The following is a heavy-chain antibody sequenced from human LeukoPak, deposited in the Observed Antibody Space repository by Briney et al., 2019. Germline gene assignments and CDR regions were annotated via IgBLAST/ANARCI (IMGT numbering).Heavy chain of an antibody. V-gene: IGHV4-39*01. CDR3: ARGIPSQYYYGSGSLFDY. J-gene: IGHJ4*02. D-gene: IGHD3-10*01. Sequence: PSETLSLTCTVSGGSIINNNYYYWGWVRQPPGKGLEWIGSIYYGGSTYYNPSLKSRVTISVDTSKNQFSLKLSSVTAADTAVYYCARGIPSQYYYGSGSLFDYWGQGTLVTVSS. CDR1: GGSIINNNYYY. CDR2: IYYGGST.